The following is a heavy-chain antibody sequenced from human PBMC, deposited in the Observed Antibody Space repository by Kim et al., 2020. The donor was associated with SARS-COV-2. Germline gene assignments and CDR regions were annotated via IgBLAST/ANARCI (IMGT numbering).Heavy chain of an antibody. V-gene: IGHV1-3*01. CDR1: GYTFTSYA. CDR2: INAGNGNT. D-gene: IGHD5-12*01. J-gene: IGHJ6*02. Sequence: ASVKVSCKASGYTFTSYAMHWVRQAPGQRLEWMGWINAGNGNTKYSQKFQGRVTITRDTSASTAYMELSSLRSEDTAVYYCARGSDIVATLYYYGMDVWGQGTTVTVSS. CDR3: ARGSDIVATLYYYGMDV.